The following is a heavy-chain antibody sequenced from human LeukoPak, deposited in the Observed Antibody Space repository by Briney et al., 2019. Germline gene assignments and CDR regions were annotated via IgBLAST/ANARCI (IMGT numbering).Heavy chain of an antibody. CDR3: ARDPQYYDFWSGYYNYYMDV. Sequence: ASVKVSCKASGYTFTSYYMHWVRQAPAQGLEWMGIINPSGGSTSYAQKFQGRVTMTRDTATSTVYMELSSLRSEDTAVYYCARDPQYYDFWSGYYNYYMDVWGKGTTVTVSS. J-gene: IGHJ6*03. V-gene: IGHV1-46*03. CDR2: INPSGGST. CDR1: GYTFTSYY. D-gene: IGHD3-3*01.